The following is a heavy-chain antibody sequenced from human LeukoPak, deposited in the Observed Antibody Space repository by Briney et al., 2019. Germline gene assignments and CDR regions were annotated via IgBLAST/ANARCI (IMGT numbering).Heavy chain of an antibody. CDR3: AKESGYDVDLEY. CDR1: GFTFSTYW. J-gene: IGHJ4*02. D-gene: IGHD5-12*01. Sequence: PGGSLRLSCAGSGFTFSTYWMHWVRQAPGGGLVWVSGINTDGSTTSYADSVKGRFSISRDNAKNTVYLQMSSLRAEDTAVYCCAKESGYDVDLEYRGQGALVTVSS. V-gene: IGHV3-74*01. CDR2: INTDGSTT.